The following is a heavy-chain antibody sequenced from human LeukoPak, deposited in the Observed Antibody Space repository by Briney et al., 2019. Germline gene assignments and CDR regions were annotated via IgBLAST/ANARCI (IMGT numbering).Heavy chain of an antibody. Sequence: GGSLRLACAASGFTFSRFAMCWVRQAPGKGLEWLSYIGSSGTPIYYADSVKGRFTISRDNAKNSLYLEMSILRAEDTAVYYCARGRYSHQYWGQGTLVTVSS. J-gene: IGHJ4*02. D-gene: IGHD2-21*01. CDR2: IGSSGTPI. CDR1: GFTFSRFA. CDR3: ARGRYSHQY. V-gene: IGHV3-48*04.